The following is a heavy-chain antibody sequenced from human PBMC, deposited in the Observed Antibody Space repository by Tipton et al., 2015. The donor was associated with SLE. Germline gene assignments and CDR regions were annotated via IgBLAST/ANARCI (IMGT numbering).Heavy chain of an antibody. D-gene: IGHD7-27*01. V-gene: IGHV4-59*12. J-gene: IGHJ6*03. CDR2: FYYSGST. CDR3: ARVPPDWGGDYYMDV. Sequence: TLSLTCTVSGGSISSYYWSWIRQPPGKGLEWIGYFYYSGSTYYNPSLKSRVTISVDTSKNQFSLKLSSVTAADTAVYYCARVPPDWGGDYYMDVWGKGTTVTVSS. CDR1: GGSISSYY.